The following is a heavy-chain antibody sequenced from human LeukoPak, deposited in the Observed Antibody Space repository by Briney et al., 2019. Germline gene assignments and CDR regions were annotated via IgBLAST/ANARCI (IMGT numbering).Heavy chain of an antibody. D-gene: IGHD6-6*01. CDR2: IYTSGST. CDR3: ATGIAARPHHY. CDR1: GGSISSGNYY. V-gene: IGHV4-61*02. Sequence: SETLSLTCTVSGGSISSGNYYWSWIRQPAGKGLEWIGRIYTSGSTNYNPSLKSRVTISVDTSKNQFSLKLSSLTAADTAVYYCATGIAARPHHYWGQGTLVTVSS. J-gene: IGHJ4*02.